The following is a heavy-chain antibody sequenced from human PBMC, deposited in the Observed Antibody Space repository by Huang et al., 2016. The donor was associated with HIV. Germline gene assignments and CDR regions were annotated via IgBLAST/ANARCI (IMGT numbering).Heavy chain of an antibody. V-gene: IGHV4-59*01. CDR2: IYYSRST. CDR1: GGSISSYY. J-gene: IGHJ3*02. Sequence: QVQLQESGPGLVKPSETLSLTCTVSGGSISSYYWSWIRQPPGKGLECIGYIYYSRSTNYNPSLKSRGTISVDTSKNQFSLKLRSVTAADTAVYYCARGPSPWLQEAFDIWGQGTMVTVSS. D-gene: IGHD5-12*01. CDR3: ARGPSPWLQEAFDI.